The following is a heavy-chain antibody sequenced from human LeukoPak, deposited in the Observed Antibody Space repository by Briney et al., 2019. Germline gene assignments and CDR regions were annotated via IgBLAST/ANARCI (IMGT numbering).Heavy chain of an antibody. CDR2: IWYDGSNK. CDR1: GFTFSNYG. CDR3: AKAPTSYYDFWSGQAPDY. Sequence: GGSLRLSCAASGFTFSNYGMHWVRQAPGKGLEWVAVIWYDGSNKYYADSVKGRFTISRDNSKNTLYLQMNSLRAEDTAVYYCAKAPTSYYDFWSGQAPDYWGQGTLVTVSS. J-gene: IGHJ4*02. D-gene: IGHD3-3*01. V-gene: IGHV3-30*02.